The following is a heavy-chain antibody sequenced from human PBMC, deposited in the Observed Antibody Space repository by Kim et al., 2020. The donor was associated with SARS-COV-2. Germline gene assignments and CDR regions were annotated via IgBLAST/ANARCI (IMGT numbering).Heavy chain of an antibody. Sequence: AGSAKGRFTSSREKAKKTLFLQMNSLRDEDTAVYYCAGDQTESGPTTFDFWGQGTLVTVSS. J-gene: IGHJ4*02. CDR3: AGDQTESGPTTFDF. D-gene: IGHD1-26*01. V-gene: IGHV3-74*01.